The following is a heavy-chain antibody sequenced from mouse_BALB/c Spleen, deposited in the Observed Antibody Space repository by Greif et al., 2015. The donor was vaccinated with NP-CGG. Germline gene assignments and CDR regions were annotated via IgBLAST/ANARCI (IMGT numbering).Heavy chain of an antibody. J-gene: IGHJ1*01. CDR1: GSNIKDTY. Sequence: VQLKQSGAELVKPGASVKLSCTASGSNIKDTYMHWVKQRPEQGLEWIGRIDPANGNTKYDPKFQGKATITVDTSPNTAYLQLSSLTSEDTAVYYCANWDWYFDVWGAGTTVTVSS. CDR2: IDPANGNT. V-gene: IGHV14-3*02. CDR3: ANWDWYFDV. D-gene: IGHD4-1*01.